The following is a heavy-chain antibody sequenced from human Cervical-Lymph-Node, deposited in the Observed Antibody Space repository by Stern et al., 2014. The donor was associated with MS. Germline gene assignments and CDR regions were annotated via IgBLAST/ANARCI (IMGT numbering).Heavy chain of an antibody. CDR1: GASIRSYS. Sequence: QVQLQESGPGLVQPSETLSLTCTVSGASIRSYSWSWIRQTPGKGLEWIGYIYYSGSSNQNPSLKSRVIISVETSKNQFSLRLRSVTAVDTAVYYCAGGSTVGAPDFWGQGTLVTVSS. J-gene: IGHJ4*02. CDR3: AGGSTVGAPDF. CDR2: IYYSGSS. V-gene: IGHV4-59*01. D-gene: IGHD4-23*01.